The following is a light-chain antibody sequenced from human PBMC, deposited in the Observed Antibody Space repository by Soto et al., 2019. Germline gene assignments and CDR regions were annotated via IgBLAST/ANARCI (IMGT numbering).Light chain of an antibody. Sequence: DIQMTQSPSTLSGSVGDRVTITCRASQTISSWLAWYQQKPGKAPKLLIYKASSLESGVPSRFSGSGSGTEFTLTISSLRPDDFATYYCQQYNSYSPTFGQGTKVDIK. V-gene: IGKV1-5*03. CDR3: QQYNSYSPT. J-gene: IGKJ1*01. CDR1: QTISSW. CDR2: KAS.